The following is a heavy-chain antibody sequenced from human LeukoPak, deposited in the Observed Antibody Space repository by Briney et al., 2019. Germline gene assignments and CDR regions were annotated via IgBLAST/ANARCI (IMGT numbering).Heavy chain of an antibody. Sequence: SRGSPRLSCAASGFTVSSNYMSWVRQAPGKGLEWVSVIYSGGSTYYADSVKGRFTISRDNPKNTLYLQMNSLRAEDTAVYYCARGSGYYRYYFDYWGHGRLVTVSS. J-gene: IGHJ4*01. CDR3: ARGSGYYRYYFDY. D-gene: IGHD3-22*01. CDR1: GFTVSSNY. CDR2: IYSGGST. V-gene: IGHV3-53*01.